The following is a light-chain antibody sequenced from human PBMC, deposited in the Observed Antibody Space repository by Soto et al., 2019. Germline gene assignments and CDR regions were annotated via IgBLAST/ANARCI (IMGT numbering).Light chain of an antibody. CDR2: YDS. J-gene: IGLJ3*02. Sequence: SYELTQPPSVSVAPGKTARITCGGNNIESKSVHWYQQKPGQAPVLVIYYDSDRPSGIPERFSGSNSGNTATLTISRVEAGDEADYYCQVWDISSDHRVFGGGTQLTVL. CDR3: QVWDISSDHRV. CDR1: NIESKS. V-gene: IGLV3-21*04.